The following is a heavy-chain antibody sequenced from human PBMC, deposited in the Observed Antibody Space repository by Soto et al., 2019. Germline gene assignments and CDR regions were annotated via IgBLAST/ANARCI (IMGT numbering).Heavy chain of an antibody. CDR1: GFTFSSYS. CDR3: ARDTPGHCTNGVCYYYYGMDV. D-gene: IGHD2-8*01. Sequence: EVQLVESGGGLVQPGGSLRLSCAASGFTFSSYSMNWVRQAPGKGLEWVSYISSSSSTIYYADSVKGRFTISRDNAKNSLYLQRNSLRDEDTAVYYCARDTPGHCTNGVCYYYYGMDVWGQGTTVTVSS. V-gene: IGHV3-48*02. CDR2: ISSSSSTI. J-gene: IGHJ6*02.